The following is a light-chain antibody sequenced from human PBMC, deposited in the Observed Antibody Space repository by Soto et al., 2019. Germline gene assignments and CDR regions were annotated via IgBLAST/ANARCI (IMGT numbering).Light chain of an antibody. J-gene: IGKJ4*01. CDR2: RAS. Sequence: DIQMTQSPSTLSASVGDRVTITCRASQSINNWLAWYQQKPGKAPKLLIYRASTLESGVPSRFSGSGSGTEFTLTISSLQPDDFVTYYCQQYNSISLLTFGGGTKVEIK. CDR1: QSINNW. V-gene: IGKV1-5*03. CDR3: QQYNSISLLT.